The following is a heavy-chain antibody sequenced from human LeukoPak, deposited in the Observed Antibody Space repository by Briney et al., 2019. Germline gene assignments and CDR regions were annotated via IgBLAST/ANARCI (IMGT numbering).Heavy chain of an antibody. Sequence: GGSLRLSCAASGFTFDDYTMHWVRQAPGKGLEWVSLISWDGGSTYYADSVKGRFTISRDNSKNSLYLQMNSLRTEDTALYYCAKVGREMATIGEYYFDYWGQGTLVTVSS. CDR2: ISWDGGST. D-gene: IGHD5-24*01. CDR3: AKVGREMATIGEYYFDY. V-gene: IGHV3-43*01. J-gene: IGHJ4*02. CDR1: GFTFDDYT.